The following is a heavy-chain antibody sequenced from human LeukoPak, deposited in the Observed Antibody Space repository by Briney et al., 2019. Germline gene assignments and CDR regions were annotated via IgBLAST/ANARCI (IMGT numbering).Heavy chain of an antibody. J-gene: IGHJ6*02. CDR2: IIPIFGTA. Sequence: ASVKVSCKASGGTFSSYAISWVRQAPGRGLEWMGGIIPIFGTANYAQKFQGRVTITADESTSTAYMELSSLRSEDTAVYYCATALGYCSSTSCSVPYYYYYGMDVWGQGTTVTVSS. CDR1: GGTFSSYA. D-gene: IGHD2-2*01. V-gene: IGHV1-69*13. CDR3: ATALGYCSSTSCSVPYYYYYGMDV.